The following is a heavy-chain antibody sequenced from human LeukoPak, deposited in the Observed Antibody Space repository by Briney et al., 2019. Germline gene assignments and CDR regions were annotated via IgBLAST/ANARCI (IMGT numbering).Heavy chain of an antibody. Sequence: ASVKVSCKASGYTSTGYYMHWVRQAPGQGLEWMGWINPNSGGTNYAQKFKGRVTMTRDTSISTAYMELSRVRSDETAVYYCATIAVAGTAHWGQGTLVTVSS. J-gene: IGHJ4*02. CDR3: ATIAVAGTAH. V-gene: IGHV1-2*02. CDR1: GYTSTGYY. CDR2: INPNSGGT. D-gene: IGHD6-19*01.